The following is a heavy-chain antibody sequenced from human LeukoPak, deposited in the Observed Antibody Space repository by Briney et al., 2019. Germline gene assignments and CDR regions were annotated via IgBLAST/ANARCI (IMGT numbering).Heavy chain of an antibody. CDR1: GYTFTSYG. CDR2: IIPIFGTA. V-gene: IGHV1-69*13. Sequence: ASVKVSCKASGYTFTSYGISWVRQAPGQGLEWMGGIIPIFGTANYAQKFQGRVTITADESTSTAYMELSSLRSEDTAVYYCARVPLKWQLGFFDYWGQGTLVTVSS. D-gene: IGHD6-6*01. CDR3: ARVPLKWQLGFFDY. J-gene: IGHJ4*02.